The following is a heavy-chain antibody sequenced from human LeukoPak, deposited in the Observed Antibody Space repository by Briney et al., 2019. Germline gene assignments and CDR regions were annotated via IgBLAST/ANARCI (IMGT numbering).Heavy chain of an antibody. Sequence: GGSLRLSCAASGFTFSSYSMNWVRQAPGKGLEWVSSISSSSSYIYYADSVKGRFTISRDNAKNSLYLQMNSLRAEDTAVYYCARDGVVVPAALHYYYYMDVWGKGTTVTVSS. CDR3: ARDGVVVPAALHYYYYMDV. V-gene: IGHV3-21*01. CDR2: ISSSSSYI. D-gene: IGHD2-2*01. J-gene: IGHJ6*03. CDR1: GFTFSSYS.